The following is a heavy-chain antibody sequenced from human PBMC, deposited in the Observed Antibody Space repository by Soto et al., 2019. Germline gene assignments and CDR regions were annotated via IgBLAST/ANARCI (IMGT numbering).Heavy chain of an antibody. Sequence: SETLSLTGAVYGGSFIGYYWSWIRHPPGKWLEWIGEINHSGSTNYNPSLKSRVTISVDTSKNQFSLKLSSVTAADTAVYYCATGRVVVVVAATGGASYYGMDGCGKGKTVTVSS. CDR3: ATGRVVVVVAATGGASYYGMDG. V-gene: IGHV4-34*01. CDR1: GGSFIGYY. CDR2: INHSGST. J-gene: IGHJ6*04. D-gene: IGHD2-15*01.